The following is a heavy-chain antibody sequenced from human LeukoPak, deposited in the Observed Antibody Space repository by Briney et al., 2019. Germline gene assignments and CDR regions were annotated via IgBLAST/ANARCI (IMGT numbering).Heavy chain of an antibody. Sequence: GGSLRLSCAASGFTFSSYSMNWVRQVPGKGLEWVSYISSSSSTIYYADFVKGRFTISRDNAKNSLYLQMNSLRAEDTAVYYCAKDSSYYYDSSGSAYFDYWGQGTLVTVSS. CDR3: AKDSSYYYDSSGSAYFDY. CDR1: GFTFSSYS. CDR2: ISSSSSTI. V-gene: IGHV3-48*04. J-gene: IGHJ4*02. D-gene: IGHD3-22*01.